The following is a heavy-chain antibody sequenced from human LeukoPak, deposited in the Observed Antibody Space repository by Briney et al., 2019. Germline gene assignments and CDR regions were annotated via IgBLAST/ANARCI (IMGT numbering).Heavy chain of an antibody. J-gene: IGHJ3*02. Sequence: SETLSLTCAVYGGSFSGYYWSWIRQPPGKGLEWIGEINHSGSTNYNPSLKSRVTISVDTSKNQFSLKQSSVTAADTAVYYCATGGVVVITDAFDIWGQGTMVTVSS. V-gene: IGHV4-34*01. CDR2: INHSGST. CDR1: GGSFSGYY. CDR3: ATGGVVVITDAFDI. D-gene: IGHD3-22*01.